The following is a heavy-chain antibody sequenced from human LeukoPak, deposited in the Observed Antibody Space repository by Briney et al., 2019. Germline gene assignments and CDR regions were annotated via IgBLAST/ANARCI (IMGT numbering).Heavy chain of an antibody. CDR3: ARLMSVAAAWFDP. CDR1: GFSFSSYW. D-gene: IGHD6-13*01. V-gene: IGHV3-74*01. CDR2: INSDGSST. J-gene: IGHJ5*02. Sequence: GGSLRLSCAASGFSFSSYWMHWVRQTPGRGLMWVSRINSDGSSTTYADSVKGRFTISRDNAKNTLYLQMNSLRAEDTAVYYCARLMSVAAAWFDPWGQGTLVTVSS.